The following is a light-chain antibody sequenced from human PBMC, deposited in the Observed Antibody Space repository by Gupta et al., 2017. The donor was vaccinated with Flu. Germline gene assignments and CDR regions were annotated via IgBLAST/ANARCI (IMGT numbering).Light chain of an antibody. V-gene: IGLV4-69*01. J-gene: IGLJ3*02. CDR2: FNSDGSH. CDR3: QTWGSGIGV. CDR1: SGHSNYA. Sequence: QLVLPPSPSASASLGASVKLTCTLSSGHSNYAIAWHQQQPQKGPRYLMKFNSDGSHNRGDGIPDRFSGSSSGAERYLTISSLQSEDEADYYCQTWGSGIGVFGGGTKLTVL.